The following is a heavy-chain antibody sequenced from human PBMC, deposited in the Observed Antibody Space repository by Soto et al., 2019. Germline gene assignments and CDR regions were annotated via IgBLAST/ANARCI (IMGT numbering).Heavy chain of an antibody. CDR1: GASIRNYY. Sequence: QVHLQESGPGLVKPSETLSLTCTVSGASIRNYYWIWIRQPPGKGLEWIGFSYYSGSTNYNPSLNSRVTMSVDTSKNQFSLKLTSVTAADTAVYYCARDQNGSPHFDYWGQGILVTVSS. D-gene: IGHD1-26*01. V-gene: IGHV4-59*01. CDR3: ARDQNGSPHFDY. CDR2: SYYSGST. J-gene: IGHJ4*02.